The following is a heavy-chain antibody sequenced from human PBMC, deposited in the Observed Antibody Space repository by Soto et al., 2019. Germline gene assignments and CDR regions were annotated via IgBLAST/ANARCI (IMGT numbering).Heavy chain of an antibody. CDR2: IKQDGSEK. J-gene: IGHJ4*02. D-gene: IGHD5-18*01. CDR3: ARDPGSGYPVDS. Sequence: PGGSLRLSCAASGFIFSNYWMTWVRQAPGKGLEWVANIKQDGSEKYYVDSVKGRFTISRDNARNSLYLQMNSLRAEDTAVYYCARDPGSGYPVDSWGQGTLVTVSS. CDR1: GFIFSNYW. V-gene: IGHV3-7*05.